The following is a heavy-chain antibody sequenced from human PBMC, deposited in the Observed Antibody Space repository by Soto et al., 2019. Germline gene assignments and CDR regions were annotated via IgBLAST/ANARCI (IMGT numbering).Heavy chain of an antibody. V-gene: IGHV3-7*01. J-gene: IGHJ4*02. CDR3: ARETVELATNG. CDR1: GFTFSSYG. D-gene: IGHD5-12*01. CDR2: IKQDGSEK. Sequence: PGGSLRLSCAASGFTFSSYGMSWVRQAPGKGLEWVANIKQDGSEKYYVDSVKGRFTISRDNAENSLFLQMSSLRAEDTAVYYCARETVELATNGWGQGTLVTVSS.